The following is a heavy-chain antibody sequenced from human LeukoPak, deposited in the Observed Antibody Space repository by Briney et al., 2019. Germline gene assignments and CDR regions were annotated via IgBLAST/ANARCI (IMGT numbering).Heavy chain of an antibody. V-gene: IGHV1-69*01. CDR3: ARARGSGYDSFDY. D-gene: IGHD5-12*01. CDR2: IIPIFGTA. CDR1: GGTFSSYA. J-gene: IGHJ4*02. Sequence: SVKVSCKASGGTFSSYAISWVRQAPGQGLEWMGGIIPIFGTANYAQKFQGRVTITADESTSTAYMELSSLRSEDTAVYYCARARGSGYDSFDYWGQGTLVTVSS.